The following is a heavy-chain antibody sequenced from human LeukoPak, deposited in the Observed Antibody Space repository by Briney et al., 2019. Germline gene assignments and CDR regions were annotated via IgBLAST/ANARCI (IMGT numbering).Heavy chain of an antibody. J-gene: IGHJ4*02. CDR3: ARDLGIAVAGNGSDY. CDR2: IIPIFGTA. D-gene: IGHD6-19*01. Sequence: ASVKVSCKASGGTFSSYAISWVRQAPGQGLEWMGGIIPIFGTANYAQKFQGRVTITTDESTSTAYMELSSLRSEDTAVYYCARDLGIAVAGNGSDYWGQGTLVTVSS. CDR1: GGTFSSYA. V-gene: IGHV1-69*05.